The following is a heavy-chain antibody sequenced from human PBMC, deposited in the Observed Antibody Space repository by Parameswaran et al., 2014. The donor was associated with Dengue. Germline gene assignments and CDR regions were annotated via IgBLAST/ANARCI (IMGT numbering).Heavy chain of an antibody. CDR2: ISGSGGST. V-gene: IGHV3-23*01. J-gene: IGHJ6*01. D-gene: IGHD3-3*01. CDR3: AKASSYYDFWSGYSQTYYYGMDV. Sequence: RWIRQPPGKGLEWVSAISGSGGSTYYADSVKGRFTISRDNSKNTLYLQMNSLRAEDTAVYYCAKASSYYDFWSGYSQTYYYGMDVW.